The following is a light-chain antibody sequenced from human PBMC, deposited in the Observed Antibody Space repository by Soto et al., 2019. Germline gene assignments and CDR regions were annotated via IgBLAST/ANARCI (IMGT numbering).Light chain of an antibody. J-gene: IGLJ3*02. CDR3: GTVDSRLSPWV. CDR2: ENN. Sequence: QSVLTQPPSVSAAPGQKVTISCSGSSSNIGNNYVSLYQQLPGTAPKLLSYENNKRPAGIPHRFSGSKSGTSATVGITGLQNGDERDYYCGTVDSRLSPWVFGVGTNLTLL. V-gene: IGLV1-51*02. CDR1: SSNIGNNY.